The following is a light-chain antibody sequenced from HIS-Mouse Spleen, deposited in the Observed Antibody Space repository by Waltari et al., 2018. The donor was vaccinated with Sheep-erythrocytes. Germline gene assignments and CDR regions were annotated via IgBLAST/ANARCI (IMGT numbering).Light chain of an antibody. J-gene: IGLJ1*01. CDR1: SSDVGCYNY. CDR3: CSYAGSYNHV. Sequence: QSALTQPRSVSGSPGQPVTIPCTGTSSDVGCYNYVSWYQQHPGKAPKLMIYDVSKRPSGVPDRFSGSKSGNTASLTISGLQAEDEADYYCCSYAGSYNHVFATGTKVTVL. CDR2: DVS. V-gene: IGLV2-11*01.